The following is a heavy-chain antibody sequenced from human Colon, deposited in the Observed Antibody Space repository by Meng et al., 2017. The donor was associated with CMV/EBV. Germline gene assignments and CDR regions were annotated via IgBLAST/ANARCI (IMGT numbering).Heavy chain of an antibody. D-gene: IGHD3-9*01. CDR3: QRYSSEGVDV. Sequence: GGSLRLSCATSGFDFSGSAIHWVRQAAGQGLEWVGRIRSKANNYAPLYAESGKGRFTIYRDESKNTAYLQMDGLKTEDTAMYDCQRYSSEGVDVWGQGTTVTVSS. CDR1: GFDFSGSA. J-gene: IGHJ6*02. CDR2: IRSKANNYAP. V-gene: IGHV3-73*01.